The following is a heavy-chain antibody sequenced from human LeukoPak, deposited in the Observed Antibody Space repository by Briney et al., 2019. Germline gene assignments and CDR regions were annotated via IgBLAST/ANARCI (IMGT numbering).Heavy chain of an antibody. CDR3: ARGEPAASAFDI. J-gene: IGHJ3*02. Sequence: GGSLRLSCAASGFTFDDYGMSWVRQAPGEGLEWVSGINWNGGSTGYADSVKGRFTISRDNAKNSLYLQMNSLRAEDTALYYCARGEPAASAFDIWGQGTMVTVSS. CDR1: GFTFDDYG. V-gene: IGHV3-20*04. CDR2: INWNGGST. D-gene: IGHD2-2*01.